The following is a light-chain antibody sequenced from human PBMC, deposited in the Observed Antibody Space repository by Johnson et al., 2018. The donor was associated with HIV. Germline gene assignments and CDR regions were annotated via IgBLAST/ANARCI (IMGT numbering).Light chain of an antibody. CDR2: DNY. V-gene: IGLV1-51*01. CDR1: SSNIGNNY. CDR3: ATWDSSLSVYV. Sequence: QSVLTQPPSVSAAPGQKVTISCSGSSSNIGNNYVSWYQHLPGTAPKLLIYDNYKRPSGIPDRFSGSTSGTSATLVITGLHTGDEADYHCATWDSSLSVYVFGTGTKVTVL. J-gene: IGLJ1*01.